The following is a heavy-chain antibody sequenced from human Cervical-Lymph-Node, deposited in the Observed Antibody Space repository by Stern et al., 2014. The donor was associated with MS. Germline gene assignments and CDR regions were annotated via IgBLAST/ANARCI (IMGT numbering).Heavy chain of an antibody. V-gene: IGHV5-51*01. CDR1: GDHFTTYW. CDR3: ARGEGGLPFVVAGMDV. D-gene: IGHD2-21*01. Sequence: EVQLVQSEAEVKKPGEPLQISCKDSGDHFTTYWIAWVRQMPGKGLEWMGIIYPGDSETRYSSSFQGQVSIAADKSTGTVYLPWSSLKASDTSMYYCARGEGGLPFVVAGMDVWGQGTTVTVSS. J-gene: IGHJ6*02. CDR2: IYPGDSET.